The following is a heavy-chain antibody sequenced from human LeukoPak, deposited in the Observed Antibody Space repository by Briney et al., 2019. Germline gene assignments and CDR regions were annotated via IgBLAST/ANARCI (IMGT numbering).Heavy chain of an antibody. D-gene: IGHD3-10*01. J-gene: IGHJ4*02. Sequence: GGSLRLSCAASGFTVSSNCMSWVRQAPGKGLEWVSVIYSGGSTYYADSVKGRFTISRDNSKNTLYLQMNSLRAEDTAVYYCAREDGYYGSGEYFDYWGQGTLVTVSS. V-gene: IGHV3-66*01. CDR2: IYSGGST. CDR1: GFTVSSNC. CDR3: AREDGYYGSGEYFDY.